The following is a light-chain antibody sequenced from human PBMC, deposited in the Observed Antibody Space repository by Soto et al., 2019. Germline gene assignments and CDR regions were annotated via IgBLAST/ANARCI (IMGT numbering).Light chain of an antibody. CDR3: HHFGSLPET. J-gene: IGKJ1*01. V-gene: IGKV3-11*01. CDR1: ESVNNY. CDR2: DAS. Sequence: EVVLTQSPATLSLSPGERATLSCRASESVNNYLAWYQQKPGQAPRLLIYDASNRATGIPARFSGSGSGTDFTLTISRLEPEDFAVYYCHHFGSLPETFGQGTNVE.